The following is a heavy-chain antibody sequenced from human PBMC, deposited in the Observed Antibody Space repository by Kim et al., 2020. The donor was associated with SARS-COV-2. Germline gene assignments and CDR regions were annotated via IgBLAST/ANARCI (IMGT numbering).Heavy chain of an antibody. Sequence: GGSMRLSCAASRFTFSSYWMHWVRQAPGKGLVWVSRINSDGSRTSYADSVKGRFTISRDNAKNTLYLQMNSLGVEDTAVYYCARDMVATTPSYYYGMDVWGQGSTVTVA. V-gene: IGHV3-74*01. J-gene: IGHJ6*02. CDR1: RFTFSSYW. D-gene: IGHD5-12*01. CDR3: ARDMVATTPSYYYGMDV. CDR2: INSDGSRT.